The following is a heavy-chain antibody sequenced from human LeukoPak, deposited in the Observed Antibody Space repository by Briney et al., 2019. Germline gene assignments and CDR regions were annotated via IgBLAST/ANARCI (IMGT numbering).Heavy chain of an antibody. CDR3: ARGRGSGGSWARWGFDP. CDR2: INPNSGGT. V-gene: IGHV1-2*02. CDR1: GYTFTGYY. Sequence: ASVKVSCKASGYTFTGYYMHWVRQAPGQGLVWMGWINPNSGGTNYAQKFQGRVTMTRDTSISTAYMELSRLRSDDTAVYYCARGRGSGGSWARWGFDPWGQGTLVTVSS. D-gene: IGHD2-15*01. J-gene: IGHJ5*02.